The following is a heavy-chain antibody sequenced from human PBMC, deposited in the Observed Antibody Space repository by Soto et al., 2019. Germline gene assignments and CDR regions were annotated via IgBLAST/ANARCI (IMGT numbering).Heavy chain of an antibody. V-gene: IGHV2-70*11. Sequence: TLSLTCAVYGGSFSGYYWSWIRQPPGKALEWLARIDWDDDKYYSTSLKTRLTISKDTSKNQVVLTMTNMDPVDTATYYCARATYYYDSSGYASIYFDYWGQGTLVTVSS. D-gene: IGHD3-22*01. CDR2: IDWDDDK. CDR3: ARATYYYDSSGYASIYFDY. J-gene: IGHJ4*02. CDR1: GGSFSGYY.